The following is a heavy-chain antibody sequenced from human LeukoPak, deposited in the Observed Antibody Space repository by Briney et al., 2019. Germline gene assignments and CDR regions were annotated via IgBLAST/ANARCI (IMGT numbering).Heavy chain of an antibody. Sequence: SDTLSLTCSVSGGSIGRSSYYWGWTRQPPGKGLEWIGSIYYSGDTYYNPSLKSRVTISVDTSRNQFSLKLGSVTAADTAIYYCAGHGSITTGAFTYWGQGTLVTVSS. J-gene: IGHJ4*02. CDR2: IYYSGDT. CDR1: GGSIGRSSYY. D-gene: IGHD1-26*01. CDR3: AGHGSITTGAFTY. V-gene: IGHV4-39*01.